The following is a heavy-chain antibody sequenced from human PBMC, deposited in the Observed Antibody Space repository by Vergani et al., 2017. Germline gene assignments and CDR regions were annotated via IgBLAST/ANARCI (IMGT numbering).Heavy chain of an antibody. CDR1: GFTFSDYY. J-gene: IGHJ4*02. CDR2: IKQDGSEK. V-gene: IGHV3-7*01. CDR3: ARAGNYDSSGYLDFDY. D-gene: IGHD3-22*01. Sequence: VQLVESGGGLVKPGGSLRLSCAASGFTFSDYYMSWIRQAPGKGLEWVANIKQDGSEKYYVDSVKGRFTISRDNAKNSLYLQMNSLRAEDTAGYYCARAGNYDSSGYLDFDYWGQGTLVTVSS.